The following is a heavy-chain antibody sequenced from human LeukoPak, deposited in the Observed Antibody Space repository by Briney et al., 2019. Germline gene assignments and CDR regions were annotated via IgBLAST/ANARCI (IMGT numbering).Heavy chain of an antibody. CDR1: GYSFTSYW. J-gene: IGHJ4*02. V-gene: IGHV5-51*01. D-gene: IGHD3-10*01. CDR3: ARLGALVRGVVIFDY. Sequence: GESLKISCKGSGYSFTSYWIGWVRQMPGKGLEWMGMVYPGDSDTRYSPSFQGQVTISADKSTSTAYLQWSSLKASDTAMYYCARLGALVRGVVIFDYWGQGTLVTVSS. CDR2: VYPGDSDT.